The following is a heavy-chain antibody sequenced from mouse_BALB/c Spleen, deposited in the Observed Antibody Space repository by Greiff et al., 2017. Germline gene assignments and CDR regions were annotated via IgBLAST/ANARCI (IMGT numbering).Heavy chain of an antibody. J-gene: IGHJ4*01. V-gene: IGHV1-14*01. CDR2: INPYNDGT. CDR1: GYTFTSYV. CDR3: ARGDGNYEGYAMDY. D-gene: IGHD2-1*01. Sequence: VQLQQSGPELVKPGASVKMSCKASGYTFTSYVMHWVKQKPGQGLEWIGYINPYNDGTKYNEKFKGKATLTSDKSSSTAYMELSSLTSEDSAVYYCARGDGNYEGYAMDYWGQGTSVTVSS.